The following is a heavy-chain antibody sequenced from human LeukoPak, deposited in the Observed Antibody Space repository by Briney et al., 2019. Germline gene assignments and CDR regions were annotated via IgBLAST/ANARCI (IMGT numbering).Heavy chain of an antibody. Sequence: GGSLTLSCAASGFTFRSNYMTWVRQAPGKGLEWVSVMYSGDSTYYYESVKGRFTISRDNSKNTLDLQMNSLRDEDTGVYYCARADGYSSWFVQGGEGPLVTVPS. V-gene: IGHV3-53*01. CDR2: MYSGDST. D-gene: IGHD5-18*01. J-gene: IGHJ4*02. CDR1: GFTFRSNY. CDR3: ARADGYSSWFVQ.